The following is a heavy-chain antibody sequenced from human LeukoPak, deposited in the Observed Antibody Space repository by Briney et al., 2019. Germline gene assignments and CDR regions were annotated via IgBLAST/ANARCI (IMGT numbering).Heavy chain of an antibody. Sequence: SETLSLTCTVPGGSISSSSYYWGWIRQPPGKGLEWIGNIYYSGSTYYNPSLKSRVTMSVDTSKNQFSLKLSSVTAADTAVYYCARLRYSYAYEFDYWGQGTLVTVSS. CDR3: ARLRYSYAYEFDY. CDR1: GGSISSSSYY. J-gene: IGHJ4*02. D-gene: IGHD5-18*01. CDR2: IYYSGST. V-gene: IGHV4-39*01.